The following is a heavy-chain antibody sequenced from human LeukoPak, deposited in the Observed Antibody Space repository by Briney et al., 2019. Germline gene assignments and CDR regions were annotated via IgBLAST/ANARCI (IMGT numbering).Heavy chain of an antibody. D-gene: IGHD3-3*01. CDR3: ARDPVDYDFWSGHFDY. Sequence: PSQTLSLTCTVSGGSISSGDYYWSWIRQPPGKGLEWIGYIYYSGSTYYNPSLKSRVTISVDTSKNQFSLKLSSVAAADTAVYYCARDPVDYDFWSGHFDYWGQGTLVTVSS. CDR2: IYYSGST. V-gene: IGHV4-30-4*08. J-gene: IGHJ4*02. CDR1: GGSISSGDYY.